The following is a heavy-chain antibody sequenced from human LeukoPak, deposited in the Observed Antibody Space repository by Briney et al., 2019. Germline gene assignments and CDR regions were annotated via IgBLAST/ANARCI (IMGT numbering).Heavy chain of an antibody. V-gene: IGHV7-4-1*02. CDR2: INTHSGNP. CDR3: AKETLRFDL. CDR1: GYSFNSQG. Sequence: GASVKVSCKASGYSFNSQGMNWVRQVPGQGLEWMGWINTHSGNPTYAQGFTGRFVFSLDASASTAYLQISSLKAEDTAIYYCAKETLRFDLWGQGTMVTVSS. J-gene: IGHJ3*01.